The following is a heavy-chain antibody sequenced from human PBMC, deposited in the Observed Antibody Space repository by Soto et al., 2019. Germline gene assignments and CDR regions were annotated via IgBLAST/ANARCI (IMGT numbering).Heavy chain of an antibody. V-gene: IGHV1-69*13. CDR1: GGTFSSYA. CDR2: IIPIFGTA. CDR3: ARGIPWSSSSSDMDV. J-gene: IGHJ6*02. D-gene: IGHD6-6*01. Sequence: GASVKVSCKASGGTFSSYAISWVRQAPGQGLEWMGGIIPIFGTANYAQKFQGRVTITADESTSTAYMELSSLRSEDTAVYYCARGIPWSSSSSDMDVWGQGTTVTVSS.